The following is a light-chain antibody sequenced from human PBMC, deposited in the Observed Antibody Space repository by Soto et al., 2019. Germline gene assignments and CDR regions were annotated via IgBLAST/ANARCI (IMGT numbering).Light chain of an antibody. CDR1: QSVSSN. CDR3: KQYNNWPPVT. J-gene: IGKJ3*01. CDR2: GAS. Sequence: EIVMTQSPGTLSVSPGERATLSCRASQSVSSNLAWYQQKPGQAPRLLIYGASTRATGIPARFSGSGSGTEFTLTISSLQSEDFAVYYCKQYNNWPPVTFGPGTRLDIK. V-gene: IGKV3-15*01.